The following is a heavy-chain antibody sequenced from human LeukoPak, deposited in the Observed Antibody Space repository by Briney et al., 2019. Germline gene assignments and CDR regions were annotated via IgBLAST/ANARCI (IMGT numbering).Heavy chain of an antibody. J-gene: IGHJ4*02. CDR3: AKDLTSWNY. D-gene: IGHD2-2*01. V-gene: IGHV3-23*01. Sequence: GGSLRLSCAASGFTYSSYGITWVRQAPGKGLEWVSGISGSGENTYYADSVKGRFTISRDNSKNTLYLQMNSLRAEDTALYYCAKDLTSWNYWGQGTLVTVSS. CDR2: ISGSGENT. CDR1: GFTYSSYG.